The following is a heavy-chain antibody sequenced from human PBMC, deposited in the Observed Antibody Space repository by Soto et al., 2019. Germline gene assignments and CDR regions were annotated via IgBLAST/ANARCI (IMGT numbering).Heavy chain of an antibody. CDR2: IHYSGST. D-gene: IGHD2-15*01. CDR1: GGSISRYY. V-gene: IGHV4-59*01. Sequence: SETLSLTCTVSGGSISRYYWTWIRQPPGKGLEWIGYIHYSGSTRYNSSLKTRVTISVDTSKNQVSLQLSSVTAADTAVYYCARFCGGGNCPDVWSQGSLVTVYS. J-gene: IGHJ4*02. CDR3: ARFCGGGNCPDV.